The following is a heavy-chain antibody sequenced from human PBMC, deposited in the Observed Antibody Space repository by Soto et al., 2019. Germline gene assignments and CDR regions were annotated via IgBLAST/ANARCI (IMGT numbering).Heavy chain of an antibody. CDR2: IIPIFGTA. CDR3: ASALVPAADGDLWSGERVDY. J-gene: IGHJ4*02. D-gene: IGHD2-2*01. V-gene: IGHV1-69*12. CDR1: GGTFSSYA. Sequence: QVQLVQSGAEVKKPGSSVKVSCKASGGTFSSYAISWVRQAPGQGLEWMGGIIPIFGTANYAQKFQGRVTITADESTGTAYMELRGLRSEATAVYYCASALVPAADGDLWSGERVDYWGQGNRVTVSS.